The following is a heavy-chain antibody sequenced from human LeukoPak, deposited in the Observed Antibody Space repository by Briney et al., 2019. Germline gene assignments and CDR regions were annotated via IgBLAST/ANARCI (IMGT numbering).Heavy chain of an antibody. Sequence: ASVKVSCKASGYTFTGYYVHWVRQAPGQGLEWMGWINPNSGGTNYAQKFQGRVTMTRDTSISTAYMELSSLRSDDTAVYYCAKGRESTGLFEYWGQGTLVTVSS. V-gene: IGHV1-2*02. J-gene: IGHJ4*02. CDR3: AKGRESTGLFEY. CDR1: GYTFTGYY. D-gene: IGHD1-26*01. CDR2: INPNSGGT.